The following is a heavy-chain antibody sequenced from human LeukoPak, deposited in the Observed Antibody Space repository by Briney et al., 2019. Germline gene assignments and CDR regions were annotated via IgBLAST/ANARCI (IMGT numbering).Heavy chain of an antibody. CDR3: AKDMGYSYGYYYYYGMDV. CDR1: GFTFDDYA. D-gene: IGHD5-18*01. CDR2: ISWNSGSI. J-gene: IGHJ6*02. Sequence: SGGSLRLSCAASGFTFDDYAMHWVRQAPGKGLEWVSGISWNSGSIGYADSAEGRFTISRDNAKNSLYLQMNSLRAEDTALYYCAKDMGYSYGYYYYYGMDVWGQGTTVTVSS. V-gene: IGHV3-9*01.